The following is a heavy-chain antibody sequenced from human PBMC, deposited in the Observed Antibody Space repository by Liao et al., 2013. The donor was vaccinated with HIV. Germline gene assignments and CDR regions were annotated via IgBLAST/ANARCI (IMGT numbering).Heavy chain of an antibody. CDR2: IYGSGST. Sequence: QVQLQEWGAGLLKPSETLSLTCTVSGGSISSYYWSWIRQPAGKGLEWIGRIYGSGSTDYNPSLKSRVAMSLDTSDNHFSLTLRSATAADTAVYYCARAGGRYAGFDIWGQGTMVTVSS. CDR3: ARAGGRYAGFDI. D-gene: IGHD3-16*01. V-gene: IGHV4-4*07. J-gene: IGHJ3*02. CDR1: GGSISSYY.